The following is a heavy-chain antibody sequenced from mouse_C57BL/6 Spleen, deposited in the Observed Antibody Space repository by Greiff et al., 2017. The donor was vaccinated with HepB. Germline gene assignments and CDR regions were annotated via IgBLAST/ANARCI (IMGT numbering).Heavy chain of an antibody. D-gene: IGHD2-4*01. CDR1: GYTFTDYY. CDR2: IFPGSGST. J-gene: IGHJ1*03. Sequence: VKLQQSGPELVKPGASVKISCKASGYTFTDYYINWVKQRPGQGLEWIGWIFPGSGSTYYNEKFKGKATLTVDKSSSTAYMLLSSLTSEDSAVYFCARSHSFYYENWYFDVWGTGTTVTVSS. CDR3: ARSHSFYYENWYFDV. V-gene: IGHV1-75*01.